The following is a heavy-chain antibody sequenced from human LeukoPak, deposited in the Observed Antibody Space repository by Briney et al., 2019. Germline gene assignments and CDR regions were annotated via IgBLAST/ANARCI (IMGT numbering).Heavy chain of an antibody. V-gene: IGHV4-34*01. D-gene: IGHD6-19*01. CDR3: ARSGSGSSNWFDP. Sequence: SETLSLTCAVYGGSFSGYYWSWIRQPPGKGLEWIGEINHSGSTNYNPSLKSRVTISVDTSKNQFSLKLSSVTAADTAVCYCARSGSGSSNWFDPWGQGTLVTVSS. CDR1: GGSFSGYY. J-gene: IGHJ5*02. CDR2: INHSGST.